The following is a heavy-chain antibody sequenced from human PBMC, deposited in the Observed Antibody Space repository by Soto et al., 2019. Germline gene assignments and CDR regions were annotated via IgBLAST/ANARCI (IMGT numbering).Heavy chain of an antibody. CDR3: ATGQVGPGGWCFDY. D-gene: IGHD6-19*01. CDR2: FDPEDGET. V-gene: IGHV1-24*01. J-gene: IGHJ4*02. Sequence: ASVKVSCKVSGYTLTELSMHWVRQAPGKGLEWMGGFDPEDGETIYAQKFQGRVTMTEDTSTDTAYMELSGLRSEDTAVYYCATGQVGPGGWCFDYWGKGTLVTVPS. CDR1: GYTLTELS.